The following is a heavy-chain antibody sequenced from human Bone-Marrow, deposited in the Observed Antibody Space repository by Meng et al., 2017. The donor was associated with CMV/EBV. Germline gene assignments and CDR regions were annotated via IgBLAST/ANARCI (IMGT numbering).Heavy chain of an antibody. CDR1: GYSFTNYW. V-gene: IGHV5-51*01. J-gene: IGHJ4*02. D-gene: IGHD4-17*01. CDR3: ASPPHGDYIDN. Sequence: SCKASGYSFTNYWIGWVRQMPGKGLEWMGIIYPGDSDTRYSPSFQGQVTISADKSITTAYLQWGSLKASDTAIYYCASPPHGDYIDNWGQGTLVTVSS. CDR2: IYPGDSDT.